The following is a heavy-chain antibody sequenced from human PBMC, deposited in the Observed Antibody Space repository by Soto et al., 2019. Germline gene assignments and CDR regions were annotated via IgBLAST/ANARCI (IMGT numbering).Heavy chain of an antibody. CDR1: GGSISSGDYF. CDR2: ISSIGST. Sequence: QVQLQESGPGLVKPSQTLSLTCTVSGGSISSGDYFWSWIRQSPGKGLEWIGYISSIGSTYYNPSLTSRGSVSRVTSKNQFSLKLSSVTTTDTAVYYCARGLVIRPYYYHGMDVWGQGTTVTVSS. CDR3: ARGLVIRPYYYHGMDV. V-gene: IGHV4-30-4*01. J-gene: IGHJ6*02. D-gene: IGHD3-9*01.